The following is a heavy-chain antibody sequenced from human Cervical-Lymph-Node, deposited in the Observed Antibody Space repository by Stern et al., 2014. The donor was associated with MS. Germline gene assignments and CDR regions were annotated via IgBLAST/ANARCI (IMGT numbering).Heavy chain of an antibody. D-gene: IGHD1-14*01. J-gene: IGHJ3*02. Sequence: VPLVQSGTEVKKPAASVKLSCKASGYAFTSNSINWVRHAHGQGLECMGWISSFNGRPNDAKKFQGRITMTTDTSTTTVSLELRSLRADDTAVYYCAVDRTRGEDAFDIWGQGTMVIVSS. V-gene: IGHV1-18*01. CDR3: AVDRTRGEDAFDI. CDR2: ISSFNGRP. CDR1: GYAFTSNS.